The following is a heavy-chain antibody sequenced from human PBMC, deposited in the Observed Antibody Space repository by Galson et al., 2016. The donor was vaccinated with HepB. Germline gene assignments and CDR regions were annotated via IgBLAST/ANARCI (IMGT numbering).Heavy chain of an antibody. D-gene: IGHD3-10*01. CDR2: IYFSVTT. J-gene: IGHJ3*01. V-gene: IGHV4-59*01. CDR3: ARFEGSRNAFDV. CDR1: GGSIGTYY. Sequence: SETLSLTCSISGGSIGTYYWSWIRQPPGEGLEWIGYIYFSVTTNYNPSLKSRVTISGDTSKKQFSLKLRSVTAADTALYYCARFEGSRNAFDVWGQGTMVTVSS.